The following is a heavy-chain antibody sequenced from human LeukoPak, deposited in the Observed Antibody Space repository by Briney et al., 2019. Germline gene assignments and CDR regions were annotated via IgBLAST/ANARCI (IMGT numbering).Heavy chain of an antibody. V-gene: IGHV3-23*01. CDR1: GFTFSSYA. D-gene: IGHD2-21*01. J-gene: IGHJ6*03. CDR3: ARAGYSTRWYYYYYMDV. Sequence: GGSLRLSCAASGFTFSSYAMSWVRQAPGKGLEWVSAISGSGGSTYYADSVKGRFTISRDNSKNTLYLQMNSLRAEDTAVYYCARAGYSTRWYYYYYMDVWGKGTTVTVSS. CDR2: ISGSGGST.